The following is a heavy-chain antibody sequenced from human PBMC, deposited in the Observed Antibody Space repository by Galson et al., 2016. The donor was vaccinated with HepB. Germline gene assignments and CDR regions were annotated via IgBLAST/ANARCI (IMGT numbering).Heavy chain of an antibody. CDR2: IGSFGSPI. CDR1: GFTFTDYY. Sequence: SLRLSCAASGFTFTDYYMSWIRQAPGKGLEWIAYIGSFGSPILYADSVKGRFSISRDYAKTSLYLQMNTLRAEDTAVSYCARGLGSLAWTPVDHWGQGILVTVSS. V-gene: IGHV3-11*04. J-gene: IGHJ4*02. D-gene: IGHD3-10*01. CDR3: ARGLGSLAWTPVDH.